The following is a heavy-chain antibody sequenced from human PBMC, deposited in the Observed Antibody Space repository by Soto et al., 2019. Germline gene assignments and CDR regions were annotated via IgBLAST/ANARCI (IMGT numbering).Heavy chain of an antibody. CDR3: ARVLSYGSESYSPYGMDV. V-gene: IGHV1-69*01. J-gene: IGHJ6*02. Sequence: QVQLVQSGAEVTKPGSSVKVSCKTSGVSFNNNGIGWVRQAPGHGLEWMGGVSPPFRTSNYARKFQSRISITADASTGTVNMELSSLTSEDTAQYYCARVLSYGSESYSPYGMDVWGQGTTVTVSS. D-gene: IGHD3-10*01. CDR1: GVSFNNNG. CDR2: VSPPFRTS.